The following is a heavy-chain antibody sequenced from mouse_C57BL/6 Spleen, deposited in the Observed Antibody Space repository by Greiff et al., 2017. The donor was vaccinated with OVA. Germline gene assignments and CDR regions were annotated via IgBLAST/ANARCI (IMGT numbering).Heavy chain of an antibody. Sequence: QVQLQQPGAELVKPGASVKMSCKASGYTFTSYWITWVKQRPGQGLEWIGDIYPGSGSTNYNEKFKSKATLTVDTSSSTAYMQLSSLTSEDSAVYDCARYRMITPPYYFDYWGQGTTLTVSS. CDR3: ARYRMITPPYYFDY. V-gene: IGHV1-55*01. CDR2: IYPGSGST. D-gene: IGHD2-4*01. CDR1: GYTFTSYW. J-gene: IGHJ2*01.